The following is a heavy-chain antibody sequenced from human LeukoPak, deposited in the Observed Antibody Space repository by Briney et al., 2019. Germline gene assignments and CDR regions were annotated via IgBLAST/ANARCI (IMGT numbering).Heavy chain of an antibody. Sequence: SVKVSCKASGGTFSSYAISWVRQAPGQGLEWMGGIIPIFGTANYAQKFQGRVTITADESTSTAYMELSSLRSEDTAVYYCARSVDTAADDAFDIWGQGTMVTVSS. CDR1: GGTFSSYA. J-gene: IGHJ3*02. CDR2: IIPIFGTA. D-gene: IGHD5-18*01. V-gene: IGHV1-69*13. CDR3: ARSVDTAADDAFDI.